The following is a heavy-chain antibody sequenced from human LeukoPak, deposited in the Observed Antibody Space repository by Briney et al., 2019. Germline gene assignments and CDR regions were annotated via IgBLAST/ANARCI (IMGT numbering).Heavy chain of an antibody. D-gene: IGHD5-12*01. CDR3: VKGGYDYVEVAYFDF. J-gene: IGHJ4*02. V-gene: IGHV3-23*01. CDR1: GFSFNNYA. Sequence: GGSLRLSCAASGFSFNNYAMSWVRQAPGKGPEWVSITIASSGSTFYADSVKGRFTISRDNSKNTLYLQMNSLRVEDTAVYYCVKGGYDYVEVAYFDFWGQGTLVTVSS. CDR2: TIASSGST.